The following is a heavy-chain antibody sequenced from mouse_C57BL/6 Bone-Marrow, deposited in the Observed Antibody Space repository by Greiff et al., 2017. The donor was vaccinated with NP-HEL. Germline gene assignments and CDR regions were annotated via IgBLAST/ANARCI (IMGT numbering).Heavy chain of an antibody. D-gene: IGHD1-1*01. CDR1: GFTFSSYA. CDR2: ISSGGDYI. J-gene: IGHJ2*01. Sequence: EVQLVESGEGLVKPGGSLKLSCAASGFTFSSYAMSWVRQTPEKRLEWVAYISSGGDYIYYADTVKGRFTISRDNARNTLYLQMSSLKSEDTAMYYCTRVPPLLPYFDYWGQGTTLTVSS. V-gene: IGHV5-9-1*02. CDR3: TRVPPLLPYFDY.